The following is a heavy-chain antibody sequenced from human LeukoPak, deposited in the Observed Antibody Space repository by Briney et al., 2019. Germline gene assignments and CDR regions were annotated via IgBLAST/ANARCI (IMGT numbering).Heavy chain of an antibody. V-gene: IGHV1-2*02. CDR2: IYPNSGGT. J-gene: IGHJ5*02. CDR3: AREWLYGAWFDR. D-gene: IGHD2-2*02. Sequence: ASVKLSCKASGYTFTSYYMHWVRQAPGQGLEWMGWIYPNSGGTNYAQKFQGRVTMTRDTSISTAYMELRSLRSDDTAVYYCAREWLYGAWFDRWGQGTLVTVSS. CDR1: GYTFTSYY.